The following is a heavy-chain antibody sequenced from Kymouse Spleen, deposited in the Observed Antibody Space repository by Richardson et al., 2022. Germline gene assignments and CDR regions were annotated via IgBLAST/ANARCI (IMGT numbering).Heavy chain of an antibody. CDR2: INSDGSST. Sequence: EVQLVESGGGLVQPGGSLRLSCAASGFTFSSYWMHWVRQAPGKGLVWVSRINSDGSSTSYADSVKGRFTISRDNAKNTLYLQMNSLRAEDTAVYYCARDLYYDFWSGYPYYYYYGMDVWGQGTTVTVSS. V-gene: IGHV3-74*01. CDR1: GFTFSSYW. D-gene: IGHD3-3*01. CDR3: ARDLYYDFWSGYPYYYYYGMDV. J-gene: IGHJ6*02.